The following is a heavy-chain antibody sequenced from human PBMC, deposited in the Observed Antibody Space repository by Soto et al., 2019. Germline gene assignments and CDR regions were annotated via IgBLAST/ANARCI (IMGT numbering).Heavy chain of an antibody. J-gene: IGHJ4*02. CDR2: ISGSGGRT. CDR1: GFTFSSYG. V-gene: IGHV3-23*01. Sequence: PGGSLRLSCATSGFTFSSYGMRWVRQAPGKGLEWVSGISGSGGRTYNADSVRGRFTISRDNSKNTMYMQMSSLRAEDTAVYYCAKKSTDYSGHFDYWGQGTLVTVSS. D-gene: IGHD2-15*01. CDR3: AKKSTDYSGHFDY.